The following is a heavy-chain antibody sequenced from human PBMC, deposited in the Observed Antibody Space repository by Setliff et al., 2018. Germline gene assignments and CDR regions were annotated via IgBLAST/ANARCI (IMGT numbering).Heavy chain of an antibody. V-gene: IGHV4-59*01. CDR3: ARGSTGAYDP. CDR1: GASISSYY. CDR2: IYYSGST. Sequence: SETLSLTCTVSGASISSYYWSWIRQPPGKGLEWIGYIYYSGSTNYNPSLKSRVTISVDTSRNQFSLKLRSVTAADTAVYYCARGSTGAYDPWGQGTLVTVSS. J-gene: IGHJ5*02. D-gene: IGHD7-27*01.